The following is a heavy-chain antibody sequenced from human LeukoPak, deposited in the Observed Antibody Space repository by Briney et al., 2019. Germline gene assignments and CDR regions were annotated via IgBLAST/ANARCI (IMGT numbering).Heavy chain of an antibody. CDR1: GYTFTSYD. CDR3: ARAPPVRFLEWLQAFDI. D-gene: IGHD3-3*01. Sequence: ASVKVSCKASGYTFTSYDINWVRQATGQGLEWMGWMNPNSGNTGYAQKFQGRVTITRNTSISTAYMELSSLRSEDTAVYYCARAPPVRFLEWLQAFDIWGQGTMVTVSS. J-gene: IGHJ3*02. V-gene: IGHV1-8*03. CDR2: MNPNSGNT.